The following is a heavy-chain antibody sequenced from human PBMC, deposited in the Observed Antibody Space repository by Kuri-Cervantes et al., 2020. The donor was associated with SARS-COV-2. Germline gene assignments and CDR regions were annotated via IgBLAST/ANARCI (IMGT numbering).Heavy chain of an antibody. V-gene: IGHV4-59*01. CDR2: IYYSGST. CDR3: ARLIGKYYDFWSGYYTLDDY. D-gene: IGHD3-3*01. J-gene: IGHJ4*02. Sequence: SETLSLTCTVSGGSISSYYWSWIRQPPGKGLEWIGYIYYSGSTNYNPSLKSRVTISVDTSKNQFSLKLSSVTAADTAVYYCARLIGKYYDFWSGYYTLDDYWGQGTLVTVSS. CDR1: GGSISSYY.